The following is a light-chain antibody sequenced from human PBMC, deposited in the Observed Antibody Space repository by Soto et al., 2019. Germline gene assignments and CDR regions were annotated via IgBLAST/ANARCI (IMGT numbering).Light chain of an antibody. CDR3: QLYNSYSVA. CDR1: QTISSW. Sequence: DIQMTQSPSTLSGSVGDRVTITCRASQTISSWLAWYQQKPGKAPKLLIYKASTLKSGVPSRFSGSGSGTEFTLTISSLQPDDFATYYCQLYNSYSVAFGQGTKVELK. J-gene: IGKJ1*01. V-gene: IGKV1-5*03. CDR2: KAS.